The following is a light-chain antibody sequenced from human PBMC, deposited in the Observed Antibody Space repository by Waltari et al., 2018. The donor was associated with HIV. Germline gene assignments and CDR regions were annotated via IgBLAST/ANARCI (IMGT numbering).Light chain of an antibody. CDR3: QQAKRYPPLT. J-gene: IGKJ4*01. Sequence: DIQVTQSPSSVSASVGDRVTITCRASHGPTSWLAWYHQQLGDAPKLLIYAASTLQNGVPSSFSGSGSGTNFSLTIRSPQPEDFATYYCQQAKRYPPLTFGGGTKVEIK. CDR2: AAS. CDR1: HGPTSW. V-gene: IGKV1-12*01.